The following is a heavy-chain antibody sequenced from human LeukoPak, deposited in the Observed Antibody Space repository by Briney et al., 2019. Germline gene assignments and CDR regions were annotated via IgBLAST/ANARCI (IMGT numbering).Heavy chain of an antibody. CDR3: ARNWVSGSPRFYYYGMDV. CDR1: GGSISSYY. CDR2: ISDIGSI. J-gene: IGHJ6*02. Sequence: SETLSLTCTVSGGSISSYYWSWIRQPPGKGLEWIAYISDIGSINYNPSLKSRVTISVDTSKNQFSLKLSSVTAADTAVYYCARNWVSGSPRFYYYGMDVWGQGTTVTVSS. V-gene: IGHV4-59*08. D-gene: IGHD1-26*01.